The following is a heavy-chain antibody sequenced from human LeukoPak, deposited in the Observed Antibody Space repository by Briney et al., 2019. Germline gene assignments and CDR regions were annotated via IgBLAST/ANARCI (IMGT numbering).Heavy chain of an antibody. CDR3: AKQYSSSWYAVDY. V-gene: IGHV3-30*18. CDR2: MSYDGSNK. Sequence: GGSLRLSCVASGFTFSSYGMHGVRQAPGKGLEGVAVMSYDGSNKYYADSVKGRFTISRDNSKNTLYLQMNSLRDEDTAVYYCAKQYSSSWYAVDYWGQGTLVTVSS. J-gene: IGHJ4*02. CDR1: GFTFSSYG. D-gene: IGHD6-13*01.